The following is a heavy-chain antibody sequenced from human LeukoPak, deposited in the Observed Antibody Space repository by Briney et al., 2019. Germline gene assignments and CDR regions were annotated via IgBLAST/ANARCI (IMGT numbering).Heavy chain of an antibody. CDR3: AGDWYAYCGGDCYSPYYFDY. CDR1: GGTFSSYA. Sequence: SVKVSCKASGGTFSSYAISWVRQAPGQGLEWMGRIIPIFGIANYAQKFQGRVTITADKSTSTAYMELSSLRSEDTAVYYCAGDWYAYCGGDCYSPYYFDYWGQGTLVTVSS. J-gene: IGHJ4*02. V-gene: IGHV1-69*04. CDR2: IIPIFGIA. D-gene: IGHD2-21*02.